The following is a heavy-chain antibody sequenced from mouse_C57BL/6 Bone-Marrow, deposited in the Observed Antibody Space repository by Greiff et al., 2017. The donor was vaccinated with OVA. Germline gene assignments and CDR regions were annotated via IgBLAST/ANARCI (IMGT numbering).Heavy chain of an antibody. J-gene: IGHJ3*01. V-gene: IGHV1-55*01. D-gene: IGHD3-2*02. CDR1: GYTFTSYW. Sequence: QVQLQQPGAELVKPGASVKMSCKASGYTFTSYWITWVKQRPGQGLEWIGDIYPGSGSTNYNEKFKSKATLTVDTSSSTAYMQLSSLTSEDSAVYYCARGETAQARAWFAYWGQGTLVTVSA. CDR2: IYPGSGST. CDR3: ARGETAQARAWFAY.